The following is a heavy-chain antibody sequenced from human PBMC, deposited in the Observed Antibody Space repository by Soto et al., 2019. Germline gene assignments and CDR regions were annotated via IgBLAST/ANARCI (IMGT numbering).Heavy chain of an antibody. CDR1: GGSISSGGYY. V-gene: IGHV4-31*03. Sequence: QVQLQVSGPGLVKPSQHLSLTCSFSGGSISSGGYYWTWIRQHPGKGLEWIGYMYNSRNTDYKTPRRRRVTISADTAKHQFFLNLRSVTAADTAVYYFARVRECGYEGGYYFDHWGQGTRVTVSS. D-gene: IGHD5-12*01. CDR2: MYNSRNT. J-gene: IGHJ4*02. CDR3: ARVRECGYEGGYYFDH.